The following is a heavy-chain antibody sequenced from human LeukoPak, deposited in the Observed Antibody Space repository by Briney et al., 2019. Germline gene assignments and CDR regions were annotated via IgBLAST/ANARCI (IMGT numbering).Heavy chain of an antibody. CDR3: ARGYGYSPIYYFDY. D-gene: IGHD4-17*01. Sequence: SETLSLTCTVSGYSISSGYYWGWIRQPPGKGLEWIGSIYHSGRTFYNPSLKSRVTMSVDTSKNQFSLKLSSVTAADTAVYYCARGYGYSPIYYFDYWGQGTLVTVSS. J-gene: IGHJ4*02. V-gene: IGHV4-38-2*02. CDR2: IYHSGRT. CDR1: GYSISSGYY.